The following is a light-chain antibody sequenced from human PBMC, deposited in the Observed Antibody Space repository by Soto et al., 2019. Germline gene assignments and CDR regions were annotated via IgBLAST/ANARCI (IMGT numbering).Light chain of an antibody. Sequence: DIQMTQSPATLSASLGDRVTITCRASQSISSWLAWYQQKPGKAPKLLIYDASNLESGVPSRFRGSGSGTEFTLTISSLQPDDFETYYCQQYNSYPITFGQGTRLEIK. J-gene: IGKJ5*01. CDR3: QQYNSYPIT. CDR1: QSISSW. CDR2: DAS. V-gene: IGKV1-5*01.